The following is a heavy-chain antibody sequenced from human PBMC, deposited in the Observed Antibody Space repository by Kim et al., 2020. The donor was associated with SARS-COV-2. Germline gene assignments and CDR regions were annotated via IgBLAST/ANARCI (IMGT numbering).Heavy chain of an antibody. CDR1: GGSISNSY. V-gene: IGHV4-59*08. CDR3: ARHVSAPGSYFRTDYFDY. D-gene: IGHD1-26*01. J-gene: IGHJ4*02. Sequence: SETLSLTCTVSGGSISNSYWSWIRQPPGKGLEWIGYIYYSGSTNYNPSLKSRVTISVDTSKNQFSLKLSSVTAADTAVYYCARHVSAPGSYFRTDYFDYWGQGTLVTVSS. CDR2: IYYSGST.